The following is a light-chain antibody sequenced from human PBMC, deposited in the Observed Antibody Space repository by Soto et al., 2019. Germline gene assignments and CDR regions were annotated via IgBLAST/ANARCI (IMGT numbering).Light chain of an antibody. Sequence: EIVLTQSLGTLSLSPGVSATLSGRASQSVSSSYLAWYQQKPGQAPRLLIYGASSRATGIPDRFSGSGSGTDFTLTISNLQSEDFAVFYCDEYGSSPQTFGDGNKVDI. CDR2: GAS. J-gene: IGKJ1*01. CDR3: DEYGSSPQT. V-gene: IGKV3-20*01. CDR1: QSVSSSY.